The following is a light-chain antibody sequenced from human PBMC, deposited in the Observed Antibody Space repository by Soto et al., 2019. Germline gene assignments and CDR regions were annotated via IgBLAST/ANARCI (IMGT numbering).Light chain of an antibody. CDR3: HSYDSSLSGSV. V-gene: IGLV1-40*01. J-gene: IGLJ3*02. Sequence: QSVLTQPPSVSGAAGQRVTISCTGSSSNIGAGYDVHWYQQLPGTAPKLLIYRNNNRPSGVPDRFSGSKSGTSASLAITGLQAEDEADYYCHSYDSSLSGSVFGGGTKLTVL. CDR1: SSNIGAGYD. CDR2: RNN.